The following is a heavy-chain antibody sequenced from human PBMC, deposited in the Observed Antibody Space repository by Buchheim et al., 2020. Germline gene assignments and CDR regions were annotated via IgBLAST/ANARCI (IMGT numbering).Heavy chain of an antibody. J-gene: IGHJ2*01. D-gene: IGHD3-9*01. CDR1: GFSFSDYY. CDR2: ISSSGTTI. CDR3: ARTGSLGFWYFDL. V-gene: IGHV3-11*01. Sequence: QEQLVESGGGLVKPGGSLRLSCAASGFSFSDYYMSWIRQAPGKGLEWISYISSSGTTIYHADSVKGRFTNSRGNAKHSLYLQMNSLRAEDTAVYYCARTGSLGFWYFDLWGHGTL.